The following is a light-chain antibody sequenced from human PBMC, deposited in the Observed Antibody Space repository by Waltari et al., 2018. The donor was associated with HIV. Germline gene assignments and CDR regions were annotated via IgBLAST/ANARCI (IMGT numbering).Light chain of an antibody. CDR1: SSNIGSKT. CDR2: YNN. J-gene: IGLJ1*01. Sequence: QSVLTQPPSASGTPGHRVTLSCSGSSSNIGSKTVTLYQPLPGTAPKLPIDYNNQRPSGFPDRFSRSKSGTSSSLAISGLQSEDEADYYCAAWDRSLNGPVFGTGTKVTVL. CDR3: AAWDRSLNGPV. V-gene: IGLV1-44*01.